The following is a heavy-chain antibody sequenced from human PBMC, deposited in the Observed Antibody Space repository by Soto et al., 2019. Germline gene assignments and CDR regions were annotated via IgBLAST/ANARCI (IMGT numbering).Heavy chain of an antibody. CDR1: GGTFSSYT. D-gene: IGHD3-22*01. J-gene: IGHJ5*02. CDR2: IIPILGIA. Sequence: SVKVYCKASGGTFSSYTISWVRQAPGQGLEWMGRIIPILGIANYAQKFQGRVTITADKSTSTAYMELSSLRSEDTAVYYCASLRKIISGDYYDSSGYLGWFDPWGKVTLVTSP. V-gene: IGHV1-69*02. CDR3: ASLRKIISGDYYDSSGYLGWFDP.